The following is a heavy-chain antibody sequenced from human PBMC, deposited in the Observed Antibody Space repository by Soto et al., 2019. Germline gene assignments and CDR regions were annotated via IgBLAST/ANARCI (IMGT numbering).Heavy chain of an antibody. CDR2: ISTTSTTI. D-gene: IGHD2-15*01. CDR3: ARGSVVLVATSAFDV. Sequence: GGSLRLSCAASGFTFSDHYMSWIRQAPGKGLEWVSYISTTSTTIYYADSVKGRFTISRDNAKNSLYLQLNTLRAEDTAIYYCARGSVVLVATSAFDVWGQGTMVTVSS. V-gene: IGHV3-11*01. J-gene: IGHJ3*01. CDR1: GFTFSDHY.